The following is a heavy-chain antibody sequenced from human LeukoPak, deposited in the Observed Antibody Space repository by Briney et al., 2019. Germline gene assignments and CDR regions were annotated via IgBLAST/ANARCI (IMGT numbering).Heavy chain of an antibody. J-gene: IGHJ5*02. CDR2: ISGSGGTT. CDR3: ARELAAAAPMFDP. CDR1: GFTFSNYG. D-gene: IGHD6-13*01. Sequence: PGGTLRLSCAASGFTFSNYGMSWVRQAPGKGLEWISAISGSGGTTYYADSVKGQFTISRDNSNNTLYLQLNSLRAEDTAVYYCARELAAAAPMFDPWGQGTLVTVSS. V-gene: IGHV3-23*01.